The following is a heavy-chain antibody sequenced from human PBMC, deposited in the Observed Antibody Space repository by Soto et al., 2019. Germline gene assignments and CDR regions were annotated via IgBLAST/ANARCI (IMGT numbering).Heavy chain of an antibody. CDR3: TQVYYSYYYGMDV. V-gene: IGHV3-73*01. Sequence: GGSLRLSCAASGFTFSGSAMHWIRQASRKGLEWVGRIRSKANSYATAYAASVKGRFTISRDDSKNTAYLQMNSLKTEDTAVYYCTQVYYSYYYGMDVWGQGTTVTV. J-gene: IGHJ6*02. D-gene: IGHD1-26*01. CDR1: GFTFSGSA. CDR2: IRSKANSYAT.